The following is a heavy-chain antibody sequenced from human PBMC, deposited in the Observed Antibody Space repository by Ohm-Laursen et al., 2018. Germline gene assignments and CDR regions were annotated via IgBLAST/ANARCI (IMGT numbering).Heavy chain of an antibody. D-gene: IGHD4-23*01. CDR2: MNPNSHNT. Sequence: ATVKISCKASGYTFTSYDIIWVRQASGQGPEWMGWMNPNSHNTGYARKFRGRVSMTSDSSISTAYMELYSLTSEDTATYYCARAVRYQLLSDPWGQGTLVTVSS. CDR3: ARAVRYQLLSDP. J-gene: IGHJ5*02. V-gene: IGHV1-8*01. CDR1: GYTFTSYD.